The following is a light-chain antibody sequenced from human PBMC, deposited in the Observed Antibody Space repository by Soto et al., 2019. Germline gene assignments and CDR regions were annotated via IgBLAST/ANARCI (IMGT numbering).Light chain of an antibody. Sequence: DIQMTQSRSTLSGSVGARFTITCRASQGISTYLNWYQQKPGKAPKLLIYAASSLQSGVPSRFSFSGSETDFTLTISSMQPEDLATYSCQHSTTWTFGQGTKVDIK. CDR1: QGISTY. CDR3: QHSTTWT. J-gene: IGKJ1*01. V-gene: IGKV1-39*01. CDR2: AAS.